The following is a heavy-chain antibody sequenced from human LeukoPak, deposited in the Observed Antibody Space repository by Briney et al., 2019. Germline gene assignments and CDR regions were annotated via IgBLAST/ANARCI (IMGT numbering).Heavy chain of an antibody. J-gene: IGHJ4*02. CDR2: IYTSGST. V-gene: IGHV4-61*02. CDR3: TRGGELMNF. Sequence: PSQTLSLTCTVSGTSVNSGNYYWTWIRQPAGKRLEWIGRIYTSGSTNYNPSLKSRVTISIDASKNQFSLRLSSVTAADTAVYYCTRGGELMNFWGQGTLVTVSS. CDR1: GTSVNSGNYY. D-gene: IGHD1-26*01.